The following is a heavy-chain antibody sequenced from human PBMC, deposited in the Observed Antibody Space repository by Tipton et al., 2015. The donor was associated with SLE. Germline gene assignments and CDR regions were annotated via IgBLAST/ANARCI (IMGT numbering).Heavy chain of an antibody. CDR3: ASSYFDSCMDV. CDR2: IIPMLRTP. Sequence: QSGPEVKKPGASVKVSCKASGYTFIGYYMHWVRQAPGQGLEWMGGIIPMLRTPNYAQKFQGRVTITRDRSMSTAYMELSSLRSEDTAMYYCASSYFDSCMDVWGQGTTVTVSS. CDR1: GYTFIGYY. D-gene: IGHD3-9*01. J-gene: IGHJ6*02. V-gene: IGHV1-2*02.